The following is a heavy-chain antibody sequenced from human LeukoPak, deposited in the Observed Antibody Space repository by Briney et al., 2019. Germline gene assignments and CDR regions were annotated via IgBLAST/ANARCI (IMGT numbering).Heavy chain of an antibody. CDR1: GFAFSSYG. J-gene: IGHJ5*02. CDR2: ILYDGIDK. D-gene: IGHD2-21*01. Sequence: GGSLRLSCAASGFAFSSYGMHWVRQSPDKGLEWVAVILYDGIDKYYADSVKGRFTISRDNSKNTLYLQMNSLRTEDTAVYYCVKPQYCGDRCSNWFDPWGQGTLVIVPS. CDR3: VKPQYCGDRCSNWFDP. V-gene: IGHV3-30*18.